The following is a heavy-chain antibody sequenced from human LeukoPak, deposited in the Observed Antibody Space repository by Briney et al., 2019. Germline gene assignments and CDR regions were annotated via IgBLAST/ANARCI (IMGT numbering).Heavy chain of an antibody. CDR2: ISSSGRRT. V-gene: IGHV3-48*03. Sequence: PGGSLRLSCAASGFTFSDYEMNWVRQAPGKGLEWISYISSSGRRTYYADSVKGRFSISRDNAKNSLHLQMNSLRADDTAIYYCARGPRNPTEYCSRGTCSPTYEVWGQGTLVTVSS. CDR1: GFTFSDYE. CDR3: ARGPRNPTEYCSRGTCSPTYEV. D-gene: IGHD2-15*01. J-gene: IGHJ4*02.